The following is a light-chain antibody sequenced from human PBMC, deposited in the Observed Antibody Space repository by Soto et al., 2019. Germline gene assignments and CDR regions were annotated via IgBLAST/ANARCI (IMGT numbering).Light chain of an antibody. CDR1: SGHSTYA. J-gene: IGLJ2*01. CDR2: VNNDGSH. Sequence: QSVLTQSPSASASLGASVNLTCTLTSGHSTYAIAWHQQRPGKGPRYLMKVNNDGSHNKGDGIPDRFSGSSSGAERYLTISSLQSDDEADYTCQTLGSGIVVFGGGTKLTVL. V-gene: IGLV4-69*01. CDR3: QTLGSGIVV.